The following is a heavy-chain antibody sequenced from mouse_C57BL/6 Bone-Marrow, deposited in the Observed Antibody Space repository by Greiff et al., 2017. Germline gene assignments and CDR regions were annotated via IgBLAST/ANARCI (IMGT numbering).Heavy chain of an antibody. Sequence: QVQLKQPGAELVKPGASVKLSCKASGYTFTSYWMQWVKQRPGQGLEWIGEIDPSDSYTNYNQKFKGKATLTVDTSSSTAYMQLSSLTSEDSAVYYCARSGGYYEVWYFDVWGTGTTVTVSS. V-gene: IGHV1-50*01. CDR2: IDPSDSYT. D-gene: IGHD2-3*01. CDR1: GYTFTSYW. J-gene: IGHJ1*03. CDR3: ARSGGYYEVWYFDV.